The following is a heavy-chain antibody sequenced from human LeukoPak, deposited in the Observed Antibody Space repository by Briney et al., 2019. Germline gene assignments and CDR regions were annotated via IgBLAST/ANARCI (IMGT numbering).Heavy chain of an antibody. CDR1: GYTFTSYL. CDR3: ARTTSLTASGYDY. Sequence: ASVKVSRKSSGYTFTSYLFNWVRQASRQGMGWMGLINPNTGGRATAQKFQGRFTITRNTSISTAYMERSSRGSEDTAVYFCARTTSLTASGYDYWGQGTLVTVSS. V-gene: IGHV1-8*03. J-gene: IGHJ4*02. CDR2: INPNTGGR. D-gene: IGHD4-17*01.